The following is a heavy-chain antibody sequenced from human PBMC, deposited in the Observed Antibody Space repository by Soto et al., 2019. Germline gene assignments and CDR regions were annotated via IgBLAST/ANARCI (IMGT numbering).Heavy chain of an antibody. D-gene: IGHD6-25*01. J-gene: IGHJ6*02. CDR2: IHYSGST. CDR3: ARQVSSAWPPYYYDIDV. V-gene: IGHV4-59*08. Sequence: PSETLSLTCTVSGGSISSYFWSWIRQPPWRGLEWIGHIHYSGSTNYNPSLKSRVTISVDTSKNQVSLKLSSVTAADTAMYFCARQVSSAWPPYYYDIDVRGQGTTVT. CDR1: GGSISSYF.